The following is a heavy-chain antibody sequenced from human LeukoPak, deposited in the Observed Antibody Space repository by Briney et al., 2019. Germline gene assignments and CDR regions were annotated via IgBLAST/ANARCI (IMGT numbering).Heavy chain of an antibody. V-gene: IGHV1-8*01. CDR3: ARAGRYSRTTDY. CDR2: MNPNSGNT. J-gene: IGHJ4*02. Sequence: ASVKVSCKASGYTFTSYDINWVRQATGQGLEWMGWMNPNSGNTGYAQKFQGRVTMTRNTSISTAYMGLSSLRSEDTAVYYCARAGRYSRTTDYWGQGTLVTVSS. CDR1: GYTFTSYD. D-gene: IGHD6-13*01.